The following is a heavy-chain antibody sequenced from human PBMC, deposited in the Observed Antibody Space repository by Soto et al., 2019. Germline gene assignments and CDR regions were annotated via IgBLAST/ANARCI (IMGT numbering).Heavy chain of an antibody. CDR2: TYYRSKWYN. Sequence: TLSLTCAISGDSVSSNSATCDWIRQSPSRGLEWLGRTYYRSKWYNDYAVSVKSRITINPDTSNNQLSLQLNSVTPDDTAVYYCARLIGNSWLDSWGQGTLVTVSS. D-gene: IGHD3-16*01. V-gene: IGHV6-1*01. J-gene: IGHJ5*01. CDR1: GDSVSSNSAT. CDR3: ARLIGNSWLDS.